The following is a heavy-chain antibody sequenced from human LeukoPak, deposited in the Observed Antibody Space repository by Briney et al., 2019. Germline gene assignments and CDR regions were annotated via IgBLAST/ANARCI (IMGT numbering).Heavy chain of an antibody. J-gene: IGHJ5*02. V-gene: IGHV3-30-3*01. CDR2: ISYDGSNK. CDR3: ARDLGAGEFDP. D-gene: IGHD3-16*01. CDR1: GFTFSSYA. Sequence: GGSLRLSCAASGFTFSSYAMHWVRQAPGKGLEWVAVISYDGSNKYYADSVKGRFTISRDNSKNTLYLQMNSLRAEDTAVYYCARDLGAGEFDPWGQGTLVTVSS.